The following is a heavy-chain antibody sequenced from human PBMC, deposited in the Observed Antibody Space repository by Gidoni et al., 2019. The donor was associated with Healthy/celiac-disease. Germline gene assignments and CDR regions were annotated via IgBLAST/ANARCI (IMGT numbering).Heavy chain of an antibody. V-gene: IGHV3-53*04. CDR3: ARGPDGSYRYVDY. CDR1: GFTVSSNY. J-gene: IGHJ4*02. D-gene: IGHD3-16*02. Sequence: EVQLVESGGGLVQPGGSLRLSCAASGFTVSSNYMSWVRQAPGKGLEWVSVIYSGGSTYYADSVKGRFTISRHNSKNTLYLQMNSLRAEDTAVYYCARGPDGSYRYVDYWGQGTLVTVSS. CDR2: IYSGGST.